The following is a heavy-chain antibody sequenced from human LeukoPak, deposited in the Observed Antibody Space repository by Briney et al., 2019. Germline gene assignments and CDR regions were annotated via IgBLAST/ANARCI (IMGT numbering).Heavy chain of an antibody. CDR2: IFHSGTT. CDR1: GDSISSDY. D-gene: IGHD4-17*01. V-gene: IGHV4-59*07. CDR3: ARTRPQDYGTSYMDV. J-gene: IGHJ6*03. Sequence: SDSLSLTCNLSGDSISSDYWSWIRQTPGKGLELIGFIFHSGTTDYNPSLQSRATISIDTSRKSFSLKLLSVTAADTAVYYCARTRPQDYGTSYMDVWGTGATVTVSS.